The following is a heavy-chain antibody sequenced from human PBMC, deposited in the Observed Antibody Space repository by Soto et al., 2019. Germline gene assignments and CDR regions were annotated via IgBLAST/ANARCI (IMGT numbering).Heavy chain of an antibody. CDR2: IYYSGST. V-gene: IGHV4-59*01. J-gene: IGHJ6*02. CDR3: ARSGVDSGGDCSFVDYYYGMDV. Sequence: PSETLSLTCTVSGGSISSYYWSWIRQPPGKGLEWIGYIYYSGSTNYNPSLKSRVTISVDTSKNQFSLKLSSVTAADTAVYYCARSGVDSGGDCSFVDYYYGMDVWGQGTTVTVSS. D-gene: IGHD2-21*02. CDR1: GGSISSYY.